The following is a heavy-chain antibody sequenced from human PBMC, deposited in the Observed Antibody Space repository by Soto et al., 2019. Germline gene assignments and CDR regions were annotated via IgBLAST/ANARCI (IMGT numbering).Heavy chain of an antibody. CDR1: VFSINTYW. J-gene: IGHJ4*02. V-gene: IGHV3-7*01. Sequence: PWWSLRLCCSGFVFSINTYWMNWIRQTPGKGLEWVANINPEGNAKTYVDPVKGRFFVSRDNTRNSLDLQMTSLRVEDSAIYFCAAWDISNIWGQGILVTVSS. CDR3: AAWDISNI. D-gene: IGHD2-15*01. CDR2: INPEGNAK.